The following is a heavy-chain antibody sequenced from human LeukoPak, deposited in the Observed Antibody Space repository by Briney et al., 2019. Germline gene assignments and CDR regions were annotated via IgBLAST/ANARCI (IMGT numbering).Heavy chain of an antibody. CDR3: AKDSITIFGVVIIPWFDY. D-gene: IGHD3-3*01. V-gene: IGHV3-23*01. CDR1: GFTFSSYA. J-gene: IGHJ4*02. Sequence: GGSLRLSCAASGFTFSSYAMSWVRQAPGKGQEWVSAISGSGGSTYYADSVKGRFTISRDNSKNTLYLQMNSLRAEDTAVYYCAKDSITIFGVVIIPWFDYWGQGTLVTVSS. CDR2: ISGSGGST.